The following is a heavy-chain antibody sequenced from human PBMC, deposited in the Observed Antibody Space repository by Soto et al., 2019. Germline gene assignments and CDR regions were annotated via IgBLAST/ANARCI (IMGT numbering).Heavy chain of an antibody. CDR1: GYTFTSYG. CDR3: ARAMGTGGWSNHPFDI. Sequence: GSVKVACKASGYTFTSYGISWVRQAPGQGLEWMGWISAYNGNTDYAQKLQGSVTMTTDTSTSTAYRELRSLRVEDTAVYCCARAMGTGGWSNHPFDIWRPGTMVTVSS. D-gene: IGHD6-19*01. J-gene: IGHJ3*02. CDR2: ISAYNGNT. V-gene: IGHV1-18*01.